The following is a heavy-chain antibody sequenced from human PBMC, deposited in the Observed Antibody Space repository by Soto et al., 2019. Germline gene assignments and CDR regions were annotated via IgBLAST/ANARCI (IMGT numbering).Heavy chain of an antibody. CDR1: GFTFTSSA. CDR3: AAESPPRPFDYGDYAAYYYYGMDV. CDR2: IVVGSGNT. D-gene: IGHD4-17*01. J-gene: IGHJ6*02. V-gene: IGHV1-58*02. Sequence: QMQLVQSGPEVKKPGTSVKVSCKASGFTFTSSAMQWVRQARGQRLEWIGWIVVGSGNTNYAQKFQERVTMTRDMSTSTAYMELSSLRSEDTAVYYCAAESPPRPFDYGDYAAYYYYGMDVWGQGTTVTVSS.